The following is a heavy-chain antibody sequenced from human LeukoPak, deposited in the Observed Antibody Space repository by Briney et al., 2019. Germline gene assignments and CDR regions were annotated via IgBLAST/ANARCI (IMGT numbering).Heavy chain of an antibody. CDR1: GFTFSSYS. D-gene: IGHD5-24*01. CDR2: ISSSSGTTI. V-gene: IGHV3-48*04. J-gene: IGHJ6*03. Sequence: GGSLRLSCAASGFTFSSYSMNWVRQAPGKGLEWVSSISSSSGTTIYYADSVKGRFTISRDNAKNSLYLQMSSLRAEDTAVYYCARGMATIDGYYYYMDVWGKGTTVTVSS. CDR3: ARGMATIDGYYYYMDV.